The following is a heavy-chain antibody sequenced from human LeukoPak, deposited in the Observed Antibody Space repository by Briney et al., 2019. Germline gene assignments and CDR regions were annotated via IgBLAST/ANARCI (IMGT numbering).Heavy chain of an antibody. CDR2: INPSGGST. Sequence: ASVKVSCKASGYTFTSYGINWVRQAPGQGLEWMGIINPSGGSTSYAQKFQGRVTMTRDTSTSTVYMELSSLRSEDTAVYYCARAGNHGDQYYYYYYMDVWGKGTTVTISS. V-gene: IGHV1-46*01. D-gene: IGHD1-14*01. CDR1: GYTFTSYG. J-gene: IGHJ6*03. CDR3: ARAGNHGDQYYYYYYMDV.